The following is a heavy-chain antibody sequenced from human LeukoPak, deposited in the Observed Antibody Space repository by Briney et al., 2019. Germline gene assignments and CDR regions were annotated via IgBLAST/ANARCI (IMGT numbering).Heavy chain of an antibody. D-gene: IGHD6-19*01. J-gene: IGHJ4*02. CDR3: ARAPPSRHRIAVAGYDY. CDR1: GGSISSSSYY. CDR2: IYYSGST. V-gene: IGHV4-39*07. Sequence: PSETLSLTCTVSGGSISSSSYYWGWIRQPPGKGLEWIGSIYYSGSTYYNPSLKSRVTISVDTSKNQFSLKLSSVTAADTAVYYCARAPPSRHRIAVAGYDYWGQGTLVTVSS.